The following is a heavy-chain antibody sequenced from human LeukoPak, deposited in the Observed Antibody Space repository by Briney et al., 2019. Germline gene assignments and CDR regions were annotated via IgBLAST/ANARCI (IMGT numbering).Heavy chain of an antibody. V-gene: IGHV3-23*01. Sequence: GGSLRLSCAASGFTFSNYGLSWVRQAPGKGLQWVSALSGSGGSSYYADSVKGRFTISRDNSKNTLYLRMNSLRADDTAVYYCARTDRTGALGRFRMRSDAFDIWGQGTVVTVSS. J-gene: IGHJ3*02. CDR1: GFTFSNYG. CDR3: ARTDRTGALGRFRMRSDAFDI. D-gene: IGHD3-3*01. CDR2: LSGSGGSS.